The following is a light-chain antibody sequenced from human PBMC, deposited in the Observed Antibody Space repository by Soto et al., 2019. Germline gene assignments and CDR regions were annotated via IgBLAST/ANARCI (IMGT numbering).Light chain of an antibody. CDR3: QQYNNWPPSIT. J-gene: IGKJ5*01. V-gene: IGKV3-11*01. CDR1: QSVSRY. CDR2: DAS. Sequence: EIVLTQSPDTLSLSPGESATLSCRASQSVSRYLAWYQQKPGQTPRLLIYDASNRAAGIPARFSGSGSGTEFTLTISSLQSEDFAVYYCQQYNNWPPSITFGQGTRLEIK.